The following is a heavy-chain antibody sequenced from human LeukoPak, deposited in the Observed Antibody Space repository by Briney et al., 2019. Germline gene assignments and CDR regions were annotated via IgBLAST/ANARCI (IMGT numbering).Heavy chain of an antibody. D-gene: IGHD1-26*01. J-gene: IGHJ4*02. V-gene: IGHV4-59*12. CDR2: IYYSGST. CDR3: ARERNWEHYFDY. Sequence: SETLSLTCTVSGGSISSYYWSWIRQPPGKGLEWIGYIYYSGSTYYNPSLKSRVTISVDTSKNQFSLKLSSVTAADTAVYYCARERNWEHYFDYWGQGTLVTVSS. CDR1: GGSISSYY.